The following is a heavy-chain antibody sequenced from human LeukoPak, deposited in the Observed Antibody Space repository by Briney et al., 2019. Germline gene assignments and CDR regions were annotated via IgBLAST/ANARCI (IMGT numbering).Heavy chain of an antibody. D-gene: IGHD2-2*01. Sequence: GGSLRLSCAASGFTFSSYSMNWVRQAPGKGQEWVSCISSSSTYIHYADSVKGRFTISRDNAKNSPYLQMNSLRAEDTAVYYCARADTLLGTSLENDYWGQGTLVTVSS. CDR1: GFTFSSYS. CDR3: ARADTLLGTSLENDY. J-gene: IGHJ4*02. CDR2: ISSSSTYI. V-gene: IGHV3-21*01.